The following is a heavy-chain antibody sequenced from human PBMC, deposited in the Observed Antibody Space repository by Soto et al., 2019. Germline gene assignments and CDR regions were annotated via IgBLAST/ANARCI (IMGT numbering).Heavy chain of an antibody. CDR3: ARGQGSAKVGY. D-gene: IGHD2-15*01. V-gene: IGHV4-34*01. CDR1: GGSLSGYY. J-gene: IGHJ4*02. Sequence: SETLSLTCAVYGGSLSGYYWSWIRQPPGKGLEWIGEMHPSGSPDYNPSLTSRTTISIDTSKNQFSLKLNSVTAADTAVYYCARGQGSAKVGYWGQGTLVTVSS. CDR2: MHPSGSP.